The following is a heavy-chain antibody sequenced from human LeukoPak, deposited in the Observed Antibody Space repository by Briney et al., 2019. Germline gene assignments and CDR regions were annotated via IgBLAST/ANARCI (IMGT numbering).Heavy chain of an antibody. CDR1: GFTFSSYG. V-gene: IGHV3-30*02. CDR3: ARVDERITIFGVVRYFDY. D-gene: IGHD3-3*01. CDR2: IRYDGSNK. Sequence: PGGSLRLSCAASGFTFSSYGMHWVRQAPGKGLEWVAFIRYDGSNKYYADSVKGRFTISRDNAKNTLYLQMNSLRAEDTAVYYCARVDERITIFGVVRYFDYWGQGTLVTVSS. J-gene: IGHJ4*02.